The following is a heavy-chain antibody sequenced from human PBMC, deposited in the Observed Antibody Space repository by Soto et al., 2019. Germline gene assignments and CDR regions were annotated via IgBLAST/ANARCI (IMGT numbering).Heavy chain of an antibody. CDR3: WALIPDDAFDI. J-gene: IGHJ3*02. V-gene: IGHV1-69*01. Sequence: QVQLVQSGAEVKKPGSSVKVSCKASGGTFSSYAISWVRQAPGQGLEWMGGIIPIFGTANYAQTFQGRVTITADESTSTAYRELSRLRSEDTAVYYRWALIPDDAFDIWGQGTMITVSS. CDR1: GGTFSSYA. D-gene: IGHD2-21*01. CDR2: IIPIFGTA.